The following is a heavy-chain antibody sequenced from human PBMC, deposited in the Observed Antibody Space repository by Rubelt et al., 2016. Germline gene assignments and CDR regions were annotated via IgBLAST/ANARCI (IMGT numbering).Heavy chain of an antibody. D-gene: IGHD3-10*01. Sequence: VRQAPGKGLEWVSAISGSGGSTYYADSVKGRFTISRDNSKNTLYLQMNSLRAEDTAVYYCARDFDAAPTSGDWGQGTLVTVSS. V-gene: IGHV3-23*01. J-gene: IGHJ4*02. CDR3: ARDFDAAPTSGD. CDR2: ISGSGGST.